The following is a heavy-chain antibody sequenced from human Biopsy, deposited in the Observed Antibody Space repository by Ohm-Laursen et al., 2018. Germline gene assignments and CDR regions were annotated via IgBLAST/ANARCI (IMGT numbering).Heavy chain of an antibody. V-gene: IGHV3-33*01. Sequence: SLRLSCSASGFGMYAMHWVRQPPGKGLEWISLIWYDGTNEEYADSVKGRFTISRDNSKNTLYLQINTLTLEDTAFYYCARGLSSGWYGYFDVWGRGTLVTVSS. CDR1: GFGMYA. J-gene: IGHJ2*01. D-gene: IGHD6-19*01. CDR3: ARGLSSGWYGYFDV. CDR2: IWYDGTNE.